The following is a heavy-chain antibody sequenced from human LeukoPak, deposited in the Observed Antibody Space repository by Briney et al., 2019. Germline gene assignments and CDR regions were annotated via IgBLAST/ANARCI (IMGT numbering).Heavy chain of an antibody. CDR2: INPNSGGT. V-gene: IGHV1-2*02. CDR3: ARDLPSILGYYMDV. CDR1: GYTFTGYY. J-gene: IGHJ6*03. Sequence: ASVKVSCKASGYTFTGYYMHWVRQAPGQGLEWMGWINPNSGGTNYAQKFQGRVTMTRDTSISTAYMELSRLRSDDTAVYYCARDLPSILGYYMDVWGKGTTVTISS. D-gene: IGHD2/OR15-2a*01.